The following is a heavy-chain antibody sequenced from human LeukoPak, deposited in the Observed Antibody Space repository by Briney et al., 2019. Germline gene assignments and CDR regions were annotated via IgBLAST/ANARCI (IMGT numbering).Heavy chain of an antibody. J-gene: IGHJ6*03. Sequence: SETLSPTTAASGGSFRNYNRSWISQSPGKGLEWIGEINDSGTINYNPSLMSRVTVSVDKSKNHFSLKLSSATAADPTVEYSAVRYNYGGNYHIDVWGKGATVSVSS. CDR2: INDSGTI. D-gene: IGHD4-23*01. CDR3: AVRYNYGGNYHIDV. V-gene: IGHV4-34*01. CDR1: GGSFRNYN.